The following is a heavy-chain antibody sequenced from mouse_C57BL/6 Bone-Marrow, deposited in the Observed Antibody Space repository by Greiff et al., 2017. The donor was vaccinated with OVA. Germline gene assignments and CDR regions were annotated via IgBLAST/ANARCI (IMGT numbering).Heavy chain of an antibody. J-gene: IGHJ4*01. D-gene: IGHD2-3*01. CDR2: ISSGGSYT. Sequence: EVKLMESGGDLVKPGGSLKLSCAASGFTFSSYGMSWVRQTPDKRLEWVATISSGGSYTYYPDSVKGRFTISRDNAKNTLYLQMSSLKSEDTAMYYCARGDYDGDYYAMDYWGQGTSVTVSS. CDR1: GFTFSSYG. V-gene: IGHV5-6*01. CDR3: ARGDYDGDYYAMDY.